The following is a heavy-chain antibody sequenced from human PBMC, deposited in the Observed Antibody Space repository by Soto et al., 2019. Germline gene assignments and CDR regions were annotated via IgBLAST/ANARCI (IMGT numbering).Heavy chain of an antibody. V-gene: IGHV3-21*01. Sequence: EVQLVESGGGLVKPGGSLRLSCAASVFTFSSYSMNWVRQAPGKGLEWVSSISSSSNYIYYADSVKGRFTISRDNAKNSLYLQMNSLRAEDTAVYYCARDRPTYYYDSSGPRYFDLWGRGTLVTVSS. D-gene: IGHD3-22*01. J-gene: IGHJ2*01. CDR1: VFTFSSYS. CDR3: ARDRPTYYYDSSGPRYFDL. CDR2: ISSSSNYI.